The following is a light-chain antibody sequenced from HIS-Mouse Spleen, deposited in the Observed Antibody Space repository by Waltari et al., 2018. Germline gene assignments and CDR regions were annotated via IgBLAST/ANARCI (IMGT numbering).Light chain of an antibody. V-gene: IGLV2-14*03. CDR2: DVS. CDR3: SSYTSSSTIV. J-gene: IGLJ2*01. CDR1: SSDVGGYNY. Sequence: QSALTQPASVSGSPGQSITISCTGTSSDVGGYNYVSCYQQHPGKAPKLMIYDVSNRPSGVSNRFSGSTSGNTASLTICELQTEDEADYYCSSYTSSSTIVFGGGTKLTVL.